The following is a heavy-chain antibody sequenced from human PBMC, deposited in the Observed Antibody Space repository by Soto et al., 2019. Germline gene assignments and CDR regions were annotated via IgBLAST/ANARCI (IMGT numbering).Heavy chain of an antibody. J-gene: IGHJ4*02. CDR2: INPKNGDT. CDR1: GYTFTAYS. CDR3: ARELDPAMVPRADY. Sequence: ASVKVSCKASGYTFTAYSIHWVRQAPGQGLEWMGWINPKNGDTNTAQKFQGRVTMTRDTSITTAYMELTSLRSDDTAIYYCARELDPAMVPRADYWGQGSLVTVSS. D-gene: IGHD5-18*01. V-gene: IGHV1-2*02.